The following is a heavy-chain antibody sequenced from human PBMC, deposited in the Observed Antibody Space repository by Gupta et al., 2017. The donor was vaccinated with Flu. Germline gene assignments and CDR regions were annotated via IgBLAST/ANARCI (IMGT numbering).Heavy chain of an antibody. Sequence: QVQLVESGGGVVQPGRSLRLSCAASGFTFSSYGMHWVRQAPGKGLEWVAVIWYDGSNKYYADSVKGRFTISRDNSKNTLYLQMNSLRAEDTAVYYCARPVGMWSSTSCYSLDYWGQGTLVTVSS. D-gene: IGHD2-2*01. CDR3: ARPVGMWSSTSCYSLDY. V-gene: IGHV3-33*01. CDR2: IWYDGSNK. CDR1: GFTFSSYG. J-gene: IGHJ4*02.